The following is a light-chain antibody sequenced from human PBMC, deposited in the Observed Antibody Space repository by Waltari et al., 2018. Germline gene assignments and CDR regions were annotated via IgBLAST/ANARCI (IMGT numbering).Light chain of an antibody. V-gene: IGLV2-23*01. CDR2: DDI. J-gene: IGLJ3*02. CDR1: SNAVCRYSL. CDR3: SSYAGDRTWV. Sequence: QSALTQPASVSGSPGQSITISCIGVSNAVCRYSLFSWYQHHPDKAPKLLIYDDIKRPSGVSDRFSGSRSGNTASLTISGLQAEDEADYFCSSYAGDRTWVFGGGTKLSVL.